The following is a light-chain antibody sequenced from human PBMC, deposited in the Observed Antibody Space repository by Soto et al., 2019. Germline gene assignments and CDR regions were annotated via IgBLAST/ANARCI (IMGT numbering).Light chain of an antibody. J-gene: IGKJ2*01. CDR1: QGISIY. Sequence: DIPMTQSPSSLSASVGDRVTITCQASQGISIYLNWYLLKPGKAPKLLIYDASNLETGVPSRFSGSGSGTEFTFIISSLQPADIATYYCQQYNNLPYTFGQGTDLEIK. CDR3: QQYNNLPYT. V-gene: IGKV1-33*01. CDR2: DAS.